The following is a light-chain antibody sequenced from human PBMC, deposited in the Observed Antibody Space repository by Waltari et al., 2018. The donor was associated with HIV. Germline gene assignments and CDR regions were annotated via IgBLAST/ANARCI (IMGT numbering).Light chain of an antibody. CDR3: QSYDSSLNAWV. CDR2: ANT. CDR1: SSNIGPRSA. J-gene: IGLJ3*02. Sequence: QSVLTHPPSVSGAPGQRVTIPCTRGSSNIGPRSAAHWYQQFPRTPPKLVSFANTNRPAGIPDRFSGSKSGTSASLVITGVQAEDEADYYCQSYDSSLNAWVFGGGTKLTVL. V-gene: IGLV1-40*01.